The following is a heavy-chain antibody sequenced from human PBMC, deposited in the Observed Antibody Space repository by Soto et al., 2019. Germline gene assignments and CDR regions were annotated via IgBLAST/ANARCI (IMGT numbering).Heavy chain of an antibody. CDR3: ARDQEYSTSGLYWFDL. V-gene: IGHV1-18*04. Sequence: ASVKVSCKASGYTFTSYGITWVRQAPGQGLEWMGWISAYNGDTNYAPRLQGRVTMTTDTSTSTVYMELKSLKSDDTAVYYCARDQEYSTSGLYWFDLWGQGTLVTVSS. CDR2: ISAYNGDT. CDR1: GYTFTSYG. D-gene: IGHD6-6*01. J-gene: IGHJ5*02.